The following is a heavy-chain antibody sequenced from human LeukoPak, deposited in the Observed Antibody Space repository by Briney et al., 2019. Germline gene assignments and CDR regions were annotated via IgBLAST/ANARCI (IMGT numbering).Heavy chain of an antibody. CDR2: ISSNGGST. V-gene: IGHV3-64*01. CDR1: GFTFSSYA. CDR3: ARAQWLVAYFDY. Sequence: PGGSLRLSCAASGFTFSSYAMHWVRQAPGKGLEYVSAISSNGGSTYYANSVKGRFTISRDNSKDTLSLQMGSLRAEDMAVYYCARAQWLVAYFDYWGQGTLVTVSS. J-gene: IGHJ4*02. D-gene: IGHD6-19*01.